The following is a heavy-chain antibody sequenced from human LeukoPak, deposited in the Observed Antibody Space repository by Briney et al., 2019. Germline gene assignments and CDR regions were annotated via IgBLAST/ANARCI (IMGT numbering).Heavy chain of an antibody. CDR2: ISNNGGYT. D-gene: IGHD2-15*01. CDR1: GFTFTSLA. CDR3: AKQLGYCSDGSCYFPY. J-gene: IGHJ4*02. V-gene: IGHV3-23*01. Sequence: GGSLRLSCAASGFTFTSLAMSWVRQDPGKGLEWASAISNNGGYTYYADSVQGRFTISRDNSKSTLCLQMNSLRAEDTAVYYCAKQLGYCSDGSCYFPYWGQGTLVTVSS.